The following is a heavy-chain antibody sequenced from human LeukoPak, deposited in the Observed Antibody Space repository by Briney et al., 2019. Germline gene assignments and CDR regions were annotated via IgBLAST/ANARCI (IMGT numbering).Heavy chain of an antibody. CDR1: GGSISSGGYY. Sequence: SETLSLTCSVSGGSISSGGYYWSWIRQHPGKGLEWIGYIYYNGSTFYNPSLKSRVTISLDTSNNQFSLKLRSMTAADTAVFYCARRPGIFDIWGQGTMVTVSS. J-gene: IGHJ3*02. CDR2: IYYNGST. CDR3: ARRPGIFDI. D-gene: IGHD6-13*01. V-gene: IGHV4-31*03.